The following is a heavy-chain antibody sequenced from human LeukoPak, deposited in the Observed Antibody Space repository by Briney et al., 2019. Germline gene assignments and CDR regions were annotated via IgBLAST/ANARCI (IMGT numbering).Heavy chain of an antibody. J-gene: IGHJ4*02. CDR3: ARDPLTTWYGGFDY. CDR2: INSDGSST. CDR1: GFTFSNYW. Sequence: PGGSLRLSCAASGFTFSNYWMHWVRQAPGKGLVWVSRINSDGSSTSYADSVKGRFTISRDNAKNTLYLQMNSLRAEDTAVYYCARDPLTTWYGGFDYWGQGTLVSVSS. V-gene: IGHV3-74*01. D-gene: IGHD4-23*01.